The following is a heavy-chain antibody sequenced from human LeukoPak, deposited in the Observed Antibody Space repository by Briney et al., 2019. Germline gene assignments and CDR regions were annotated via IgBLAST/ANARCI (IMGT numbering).Heavy chain of an antibody. CDR2: IIPIFGTA. CDR1: GGTFSSYA. J-gene: IGHJ6*03. CDR3: ASPPVPQAAAITPGYFYYYMDV. Sequence: GASVKVSCKASGGTFSSYAISRVRQAPGQGLEWMGGIIPIFGTANYAQKFQGRVTITADKSSTTVYMELSSLRSEDTAVYYCASPPVPQAAAITPGYFYYYMDVWGKGTTVTVSS. V-gene: IGHV1-69*06. D-gene: IGHD6-13*01.